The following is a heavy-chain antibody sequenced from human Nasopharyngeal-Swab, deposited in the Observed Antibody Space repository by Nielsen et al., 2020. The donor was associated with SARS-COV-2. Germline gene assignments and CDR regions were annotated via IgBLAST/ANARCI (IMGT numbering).Heavy chain of an antibody. CDR3: AKDQWGDTWSSDAFDI. CDR2: ISYDGSNK. D-gene: IGHD1-26*01. CDR1: GFTFSSYG. V-gene: IGHV3-30*18. Sequence: GGSLTLSCAASGFTFSSYGMHWVRQAPGKGLVWVAVISYDGSNKYYADSVKGRFTISRDNSKNTLYLQMNSLRAEDTAVYYCAKDQWGDTWSSDAFDIWGQGTMVTVSS. J-gene: IGHJ3*02.